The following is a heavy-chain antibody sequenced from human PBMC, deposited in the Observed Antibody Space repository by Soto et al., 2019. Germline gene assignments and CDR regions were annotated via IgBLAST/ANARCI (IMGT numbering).Heavy chain of an antibody. CDR3: ARESPPTGDYYYYGMDV. CDR2: ISAYNGNT. J-gene: IGHJ6*02. D-gene: IGHD3-10*01. V-gene: IGHV1-18*04. CDR1: GYTFTSYG. Sequence: ASVKVSCKASGYTFTSYGISWVRQAPGQGLEWMGWISAYNGNTNYAQKLQGRVTMTTDTSTSTAYMELRSLRSDDTAVYYCARESPPTGDYYYYGMDVWGQGTTVTVSS.